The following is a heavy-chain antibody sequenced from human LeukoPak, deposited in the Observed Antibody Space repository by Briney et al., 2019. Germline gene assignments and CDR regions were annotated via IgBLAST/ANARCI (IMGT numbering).Heavy chain of an antibody. CDR2: IYSGGTT. V-gene: IGHV3-53*01. CDR1: GVIASRNY. Sequence: GGSLRLTCVVPGVIASRNYMSWVRQAPGKGLERISLIYSGGTTYYTDSVQGRFAISRDNSKTTLFLQMNSLKTEDTAVYYCATGGRSGVALEQWGQGTLVTVSS. J-gene: IGHJ1*01. CDR3: ATGGRSGVALEQ. D-gene: IGHD3-3*01.